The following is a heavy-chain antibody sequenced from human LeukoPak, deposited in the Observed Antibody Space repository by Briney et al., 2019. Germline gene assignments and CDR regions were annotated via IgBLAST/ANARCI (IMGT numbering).Heavy chain of an antibody. CDR3: ASLYSSGWPYFDY. J-gene: IGHJ4*02. CDR2: INSDGSST. D-gene: IGHD6-19*01. CDR1: GFTFSNYW. Sequence: GSLRLSCAASGFTFSNYWMHWVRQAPGKGLVWVSRINSDGSSTTHADSVKGRFTISRDNAKNTLHLQMNSLRAEDTAVYYCASLYSSGWPYFDYWGQGTLVTVSS. V-gene: IGHV3-74*01.